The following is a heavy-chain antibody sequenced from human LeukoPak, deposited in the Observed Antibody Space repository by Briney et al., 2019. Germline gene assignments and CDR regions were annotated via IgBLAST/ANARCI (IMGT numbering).Heavy chain of an antibody. CDR1: GGSISSGGNY. CDR2: IYYSGST. D-gene: IGHD3-10*01. Sequence: SETLSLTCTVSGGSISSGGNYWSWIRQPPGKGLEWIGYIYYSGSTYYNPSLKSRVTIPVDTSKNQLSLKLTSVTAADTAVYYCARDTTGFGGIDSWGQGTLVTVSS. J-gene: IGHJ4*02. CDR3: ARDTTGFGGIDS. V-gene: IGHV4-31*03.